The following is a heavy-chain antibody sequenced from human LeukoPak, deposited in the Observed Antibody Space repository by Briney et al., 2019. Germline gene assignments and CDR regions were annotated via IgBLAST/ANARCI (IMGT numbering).Heavy chain of an antibody. CDR2: IKSKTDGGTT. J-gene: IGHJ4*02. D-gene: IGHD3-22*01. Sequence: GGSLRLSCAASGFTFSNAWMSWVRQAPGKGLEWVGRIKSKTDGGTTDYAAPVKGRFTISRDDSKNTLYLQVNSQKTEDTAVYYCTTVDDSSGYYQFDYWGQGTLVTVSS. CDR1: GFTFSNAW. V-gene: IGHV3-15*01. CDR3: TTVDDSSGYYQFDY.